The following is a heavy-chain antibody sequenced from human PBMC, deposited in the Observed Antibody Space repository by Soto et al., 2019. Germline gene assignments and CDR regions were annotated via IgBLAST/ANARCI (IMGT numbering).Heavy chain of an antibody. CDR1: GFTFSSYS. CDR3: ARDYRQSPQWFDY. CDR2: ISGSGGST. V-gene: IGHV3-23*01. D-gene: IGHD6-19*01. Sequence: PGGSLRLSCAASGFTFSSYSMSWVSQAPGKGLEWVSAISGSGGSTYYADSVKGRFTISRDNSKNTLYLQMNSLRAEDTAVYYCARDYRQSPQWFDYWGQGTLVTVSS. J-gene: IGHJ4*02.